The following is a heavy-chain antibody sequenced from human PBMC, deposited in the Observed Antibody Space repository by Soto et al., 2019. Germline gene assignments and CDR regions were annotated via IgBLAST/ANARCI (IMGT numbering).Heavy chain of an antibody. Sequence: SETLSLTCTVSGGSISSYYWSWIRQPQGMGLEWIGYIYYSGSTNYNPSLKSRVTISVDTSKNQFSLKLSSLTAADTAVYFCASIAAAGTEGHYYYMDVWGKGTTVTVSS. J-gene: IGHJ6*03. CDR2: IYYSGST. CDR3: ASIAAAGTEGHYYYMDV. CDR1: GGSISSYY. V-gene: IGHV4-59*08. D-gene: IGHD6-13*01.